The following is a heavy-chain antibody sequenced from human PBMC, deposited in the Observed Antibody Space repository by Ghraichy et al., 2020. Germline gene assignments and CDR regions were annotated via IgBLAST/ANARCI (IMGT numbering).Heavy chain of an antibody. CDR2: IKSRIDGGTT. CDR1: GFRFSNAW. J-gene: IGHJ4*02. Sequence: GGSLRLSCAVSGFRFSNAWMSWVRQAPGKGLEWVGHIKSRIDGGTTNYAAPVKGRFTISRDDSKEMVYLQMNSLKMEDRGLYFCTTEISSGYVPKFDYWGPGTLVTVSS. D-gene: IGHD5-12*01. CDR3: TTEISSGYVPKFDY. V-gene: IGHV3-15*05.